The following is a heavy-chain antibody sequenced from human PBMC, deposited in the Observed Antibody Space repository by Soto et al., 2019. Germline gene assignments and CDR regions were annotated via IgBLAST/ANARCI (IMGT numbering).Heavy chain of an antibody. J-gene: IGHJ4*02. Sequence: EVQLLESGGGLVQPGGSLRLSCAASGFTFSSYAMSWVRQAPGKGLEWVSAISGSGGSTYYADSVKGRFTISRDNSKNTLYLQMNSLRAEDTAVYYCAKGWGYSGYEDASLDYWGQGTLVTVSS. CDR2: ISGSGGST. D-gene: IGHD5-12*01. V-gene: IGHV3-23*01. CDR1: GFTFSSYA. CDR3: AKGWGYSGYEDASLDY.